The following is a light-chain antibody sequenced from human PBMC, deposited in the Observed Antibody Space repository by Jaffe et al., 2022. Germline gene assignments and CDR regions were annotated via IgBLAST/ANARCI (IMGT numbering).Light chain of an antibody. J-gene: IGLJ3*02. CDR1: SSDVGGFNY. Sequence: QSALTQPASVSGSPGQSITISCTGTSSDVGGFNYVSWYQQHPGKPPKLMIYDVSNRPSGVSNRFSGSKSGNTASLTISGLQAEDEADYYCSSYTSSSTSRFGGGTKLTVL. CDR2: DVS. V-gene: IGLV2-14*03. CDR3: SSYTSSSTSR.